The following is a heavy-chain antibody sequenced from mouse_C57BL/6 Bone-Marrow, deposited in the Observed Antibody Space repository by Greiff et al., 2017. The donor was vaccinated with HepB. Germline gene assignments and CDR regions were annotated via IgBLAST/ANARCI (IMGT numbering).Heavy chain of an antibody. J-gene: IGHJ4*01. Sequence: QVQLQQSGAELVKPGASVKLSCKASGYTFTEYTIHWVKQRSGQGLEWIGWFYPGSGSIKYNEKFKDKATLTADKSSSTVYMGLSRLTSEDSAVYFCARHEEGYYYGSSYRYYAMDYWGQGTSVTVSS. CDR1: GYTFTEYT. D-gene: IGHD1-1*01. CDR3: ARHEEGYYYGSSYRYYAMDY. CDR2: FYPGSGSI. V-gene: IGHV1-62-2*01.